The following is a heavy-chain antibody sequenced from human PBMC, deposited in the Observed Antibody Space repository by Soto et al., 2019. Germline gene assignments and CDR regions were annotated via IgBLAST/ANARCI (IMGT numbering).Heavy chain of an antibody. Sequence: QVQLQESGPGLEKPSGTLSLTCAVSGGSISNNRWWTWVRQAPGKGLEWIGEIHDRGSTNYNLSLKSRATVSIDRSKTQFSLEMRAVTAADTAVYYCAGQCAAGYGAFDPWGQGTLVTVSS. V-gene: IGHV4-4*02. D-gene: IGHD3-9*01. CDR3: AGQCAAGYGAFDP. J-gene: IGHJ5*02. CDR2: IHDRGST. CDR1: GGSISNNRW.